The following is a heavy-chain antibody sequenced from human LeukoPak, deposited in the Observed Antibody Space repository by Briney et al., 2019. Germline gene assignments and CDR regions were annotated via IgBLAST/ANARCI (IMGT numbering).Heavy chain of an antibody. CDR2: IRYDGSNK. CDR1: GFTFSSYG. CDR3: AKDKQLVPVLKTPINFDY. D-gene: IGHD6-13*01. V-gene: IGHV3-30*02. J-gene: IGHJ4*02. Sequence: PGGSLRLSCAASGFTFSSYGMHWVRQAPGKGLEWVAFIRYDGSNKYYADSVKGRFTISRDNSKNTLYLQMNSLRAEDTAVYYCAKDKQLVPVLKTPINFDYWGQGTLVTVSS.